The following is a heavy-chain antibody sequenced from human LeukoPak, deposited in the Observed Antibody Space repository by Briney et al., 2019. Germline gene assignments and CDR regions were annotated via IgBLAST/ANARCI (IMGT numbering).Heavy chain of an antibody. J-gene: IGHJ4*02. Sequence: SETLSLTCTVSGVSISSYYWRWVRQPPGKGLEWIAYIYYGGSTNYNPSLKSRVTMSVNTSKNHFSLKQSSVTAADTAVYYSVRGAIVGSTARIPLFDYWGQGNLVTVSS. CDR1: GVSISSYY. D-gene: IGHD1-26*01. CDR2: IYYGGST. CDR3: VRGAIVGSTARIPLFDY. V-gene: IGHV4-59*01.